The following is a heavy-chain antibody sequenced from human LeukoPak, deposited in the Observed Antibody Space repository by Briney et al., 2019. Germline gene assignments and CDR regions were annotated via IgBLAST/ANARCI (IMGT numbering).Heavy chain of an antibody. V-gene: IGHV3-7*01. J-gene: IGHJ4*02. CDR2: IKEDGSEK. CDR1: GFTFSNYW. Sequence: EGSLRLSCAASGFTFSNYWMSWVRQAPGKGLEWVTNIKEDGSEKYYVDSVKGRFTISRDNAKNTLYLRMNSLRAEDTAVYYCARDRFRFGELGYWGQGTLVAVSS. CDR3: ARDRFRFGELGY. D-gene: IGHD3-10*01.